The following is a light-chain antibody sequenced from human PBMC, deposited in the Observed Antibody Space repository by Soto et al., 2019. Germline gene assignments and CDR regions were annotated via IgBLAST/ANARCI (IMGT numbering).Light chain of an antibody. CDR1: QSISSY. CDR2: AAS. Sequence: DIQMTQSPSSLSASVGDRVTITCRASQSISSYLSWYQQKPGKAPKLLIYAASSLQSGVPSRFSGSGSGTDSTLTISSLQPEDFATYYCQQSYSTPYTFGQGTKLEIK. J-gene: IGKJ2*01. V-gene: IGKV1-39*01. CDR3: QQSYSTPYT.